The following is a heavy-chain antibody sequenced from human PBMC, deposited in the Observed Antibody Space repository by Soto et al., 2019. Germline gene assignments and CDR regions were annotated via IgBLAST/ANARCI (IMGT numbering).Heavy chain of an antibody. D-gene: IGHD3-16*01. CDR1: GFIFSSYS. Sequence: EVQLVESGGVLVQPGGSLRLSCAASGFIFSSYSMNWVRQAPGKGLEWVSYISSSGNTIYYAHSVRGRFTISRDNAKNPLFLQMNSLRDEDTAVYYCASWDWFDPWGQGTLVTVSS. J-gene: IGHJ5*02. V-gene: IGHV3-48*02. CDR3: ASWDWFDP. CDR2: ISSSGNTI.